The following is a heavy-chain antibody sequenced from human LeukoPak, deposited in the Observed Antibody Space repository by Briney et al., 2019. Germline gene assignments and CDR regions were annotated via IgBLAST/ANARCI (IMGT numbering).Heavy chain of an antibody. CDR3: ARDPPYGSGDNYFDY. Sequence: GGSLRLSCAASGFTFSSYAMHWVRQAPGKGLEGVAVISYDGSNKYYADSVKGRFTISRDNSKNTLYLQMNSLRAEDTAVYYCARDPPYGSGDNYFDYWGQGTLVTVSS. J-gene: IGHJ4*02. CDR1: GFTFSSYA. V-gene: IGHV3-30*04. D-gene: IGHD3-10*01. CDR2: ISYDGSNK.